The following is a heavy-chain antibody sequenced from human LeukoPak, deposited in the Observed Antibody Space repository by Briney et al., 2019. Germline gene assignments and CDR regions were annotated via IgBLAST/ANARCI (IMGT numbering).Heavy chain of an antibody. CDR1: GFTFSSYS. V-gene: IGHV3-21*01. CDR3: ARDRFGYSYGE. CDR2: ISSSSYI. J-gene: IGHJ4*02. D-gene: IGHD5-18*01. Sequence: GGSLRLSCAASGFTFSSYSMNWVRQAPGKGLEWVSSISSSSYIYYADSVKGRFTISRDNAKNSLYLQMNSLRAEDTAVYYCARDRFGYSYGEWGQGTLVTVSS.